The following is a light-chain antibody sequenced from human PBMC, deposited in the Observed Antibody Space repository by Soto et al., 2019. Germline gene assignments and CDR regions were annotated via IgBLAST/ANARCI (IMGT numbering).Light chain of an antibody. V-gene: IGKV2-28*01. J-gene: IGKJ1*01. CDR2: LGS. CDR3: MQALQVWT. CDR1: QSLLHSNGYYY. Sequence: EIVMTQSPLSLPVTPGEPASISCRSSQSLLHSNGYYYLDWYLQKPGQSPQLLIYLGSNRASGVPDRFSGSASGTDFTLKISRVEAEDVGVYYCMQALQVWTFGQGTKLDIK.